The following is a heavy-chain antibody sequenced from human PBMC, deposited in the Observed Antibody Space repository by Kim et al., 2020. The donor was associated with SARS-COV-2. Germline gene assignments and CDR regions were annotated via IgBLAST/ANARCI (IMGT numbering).Heavy chain of an antibody. V-gene: IGHV3-9*01. CDR2: ISWNSGSI. CDR3: ASQKGGDGYNYCFDY. Sequence: GGSLRLSCAASGFTFDDYAMHWVRQAPGKGLEWVSGISWNSGSIGYADSVKGRFTISRDNAKNSLYLQMNSLRAEDTALYYCASQKGGDGYNYCFDYWGQGTLVTVSS. CDR1: GFTFDDYA. D-gene: IGHD5-12*01. J-gene: IGHJ4*02.